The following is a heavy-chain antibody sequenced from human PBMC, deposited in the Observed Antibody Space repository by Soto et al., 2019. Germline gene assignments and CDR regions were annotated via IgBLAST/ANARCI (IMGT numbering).Heavy chain of an antibody. Sequence: QVQLQESGPGLVKPSQTLSLTCTVSGGSISSGGYYWSWIRQHPGKGLEWIGYIYYSGSTYYNPSRKSRVXLXVXXSKNQFSLKLSSVTAADTAVYSCARGGRRSPGMDVWGQGTTVTVSS. V-gene: IGHV4-31*03. CDR3: ARGGRRSPGMDV. J-gene: IGHJ6*02. CDR2: IYYSGST. CDR1: GGSISSGGYY.